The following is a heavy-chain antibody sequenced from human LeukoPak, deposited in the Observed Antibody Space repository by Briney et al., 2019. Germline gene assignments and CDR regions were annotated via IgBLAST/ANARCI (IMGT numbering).Heavy chain of an antibody. J-gene: IGHJ4*02. CDR1: GFTFSSYW. V-gene: IGHV3-74*01. CDR3: ARDREGYIPND. D-gene: IGHD6-13*01. Sequence: GGSLRLSCAASGFTFSSYWMHWVRQAPGKGLVWVSRINSDGSGTSYGDSVKGRFTLSRDNAKNTLYLQMNSLRAEDTAVYYCARDREGYIPNDWGQGTLVTVSS. CDR2: INSDGSGT.